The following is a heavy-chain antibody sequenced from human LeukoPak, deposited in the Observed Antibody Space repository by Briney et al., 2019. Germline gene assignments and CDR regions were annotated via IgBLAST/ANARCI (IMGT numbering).Heavy chain of an antibody. V-gene: IGHV2-70*04. Sequence: SGPALVKPTQILTLTCTFSGFSLSTARMRVSWIRQPPGKALEWLARIDWDDDKFYKTSLKTRLTISKDTSKNQVILIMTNMDPVDTATYYCARTISVTDYFDYWGPGTLVTVSS. CDR3: ARTISVTDYFDY. CDR2: IDWDDDK. J-gene: IGHJ4*02. D-gene: IGHD2-2*02. CDR1: GFSLSTARMR.